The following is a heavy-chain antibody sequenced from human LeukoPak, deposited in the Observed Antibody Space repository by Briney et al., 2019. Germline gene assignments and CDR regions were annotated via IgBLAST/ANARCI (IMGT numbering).Heavy chain of an antibody. V-gene: IGHV5-51*01. CDR2: IYPGDSDT. CDR1: GYSFIGYW. D-gene: IGHD6-19*01. J-gene: IGHJ4*02. CDR3: VRPRFSSGWYPFDY. Sequence: GESLKISCKGFGYSFIGYWIGWVRQMPGKGLEWMGIIYPGDSDTRYSPSLQGQVTISADKSISTAYLQWRSLKASDTAMYYCVRPRFSSGWYPFDYWGQGTLVTVSS.